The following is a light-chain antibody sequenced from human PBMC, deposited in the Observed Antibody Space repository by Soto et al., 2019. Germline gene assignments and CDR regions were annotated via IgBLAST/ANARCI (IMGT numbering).Light chain of an antibody. V-gene: IGKV3-11*01. CDR1: QSIHTS. Sequence: VLTQSPATLSLSPGERATLSCRASQSIHTSLAWYQQKSGKPPRLVIYDSTLRANGVPDRFCGSRSGTEFTITINSLEPEDFAVYYCQQRNVWPPITFGQGTRLEIK. CDR3: QQRNVWPPIT. J-gene: IGKJ5*01. CDR2: DST.